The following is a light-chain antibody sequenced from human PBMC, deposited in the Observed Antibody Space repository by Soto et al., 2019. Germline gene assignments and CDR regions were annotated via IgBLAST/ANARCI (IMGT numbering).Light chain of an antibody. CDR1: QSVSSY. CDR2: DAS. CDR3: QQRSNWPRWT. J-gene: IGKJ1*01. V-gene: IGKV3-11*01. Sequence: EIVLTQSPATLSLSPGERATLSCRASQSVSSYLAWYQQKPGQAPRLLIYDASNRATGIPARFSGSGSGTDFTLPISSLEPEDFAFYYCQQRSNWPRWTFGQGTKVEIK.